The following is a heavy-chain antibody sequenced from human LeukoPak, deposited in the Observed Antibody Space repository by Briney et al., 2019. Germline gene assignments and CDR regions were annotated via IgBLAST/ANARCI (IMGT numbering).Heavy chain of an antibody. V-gene: IGHV3-23*01. J-gene: IGHJ6*01. CDR2: ISGSGDNT. CDR1: GFTFSGFA. CDR3: AKMRGHPLPKYYMDV. D-gene: IGHD1-26*01. Sequence: GGSLRLSCAASGFTFSGFAMSWVRRTPGKGLEWVPGISGSGDNTLYADSVKGRFTISRDNSKNTLYLEMNSLRAEDTAIYYCAKMRGHPLPKYYMDVWGQGTTVTVSS.